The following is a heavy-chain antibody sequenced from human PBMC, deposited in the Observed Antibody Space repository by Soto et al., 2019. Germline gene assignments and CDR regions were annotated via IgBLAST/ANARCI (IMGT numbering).Heavy chain of an antibody. V-gene: IGHV3-74*03. CDR2: INSDGSSI. D-gene: IGHD3-10*01. CDR3: GRGVEVWFGDPNWFDP. J-gene: IGHJ5*02. Sequence: EVQLVESGGGLVQPGGSVRLSCAASGFTFSSYWMHWVRQAPGKGLVWVSRINSDGSSITYADSVKGRFAISRDNAKNALYLQMNSLRAKDTAVYYCGRGVEVWFGDPNWFDPWGQGTLVTVSS. CDR1: GFTFSSYW.